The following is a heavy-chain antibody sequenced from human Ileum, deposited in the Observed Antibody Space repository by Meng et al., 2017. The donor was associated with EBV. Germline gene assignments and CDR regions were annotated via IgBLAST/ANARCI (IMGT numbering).Heavy chain of an antibody. Sequence: VRPRWWAPGCLMPPETLSLPCAVVGGSFSGYYWSWNRQPPGKALEWIGEINHSGSTNYNPSLKGRVTISVDTSKNQFSLKLSSVTAADTAVYYCARGNKVSDRGFDYWGQGTLVTVSS. D-gene: IGHD3-10*01. V-gene: IGHV4-34*01. CDR1: GGSFSGYY. CDR2: INHSGST. J-gene: IGHJ4*02. CDR3: ARGNKVSDRGFDY.